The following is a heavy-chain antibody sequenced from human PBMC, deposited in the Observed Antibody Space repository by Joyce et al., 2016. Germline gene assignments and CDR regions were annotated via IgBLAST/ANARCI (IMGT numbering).Heavy chain of an antibody. CDR1: GFNLSDYW. Sequence: EVRLVQSGGGLVHPGESLRVSCVVSGFNLSDYWMHWVRQVPGKGLMGVSRGNGDGSTITYADSVKGRFTVSRDTAKNTLSLQMTSLSAEDAAVYFCARGGTVVVSTRGGLDVWGQGTTVTVSS. D-gene: IGHD2-15*01. J-gene: IGHJ6*02. CDR3: ARGGTVVVSTRGGLDV. CDR2: GNGDGSTI. V-gene: IGHV3-74*01.